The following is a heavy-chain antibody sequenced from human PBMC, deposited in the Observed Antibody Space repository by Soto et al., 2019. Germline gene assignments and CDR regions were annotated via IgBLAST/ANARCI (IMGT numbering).Heavy chain of an antibody. Sequence: QVQLVESGGGVVQPGRSLRLSCAASGFTFSSYGMHWARQAPGKGLEWVAVIWYDGSNKYYADSVKGRFTISRDNSKNTLYLQMNSLRAEDTAVYYCARQALLLWFGELSPYYYYGMDVWGQGTTVTVSS. J-gene: IGHJ6*02. CDR1: GFTFSSYG. D-gene: IGHD3-10*01. V-gene: IGHV3-33*01. CDR2: IWYDGSNK. CDR3: ARQALLLWFGELSPYYYYGMDV.